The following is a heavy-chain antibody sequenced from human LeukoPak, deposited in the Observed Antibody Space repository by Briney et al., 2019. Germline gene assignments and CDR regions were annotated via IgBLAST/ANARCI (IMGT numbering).Heavy chain of an antibody. D-gene: IGHD4-17*01. J-gene: IGHJ4*02. V-gene: IGHV4-34*01. Sequence: SETLSLSCAVYGGSFSGYYWSWIRQPPGKGLEWIGEINHSGSTNYNPSLKSRVTISVDTSKNQFSLKLSSVTAADTAVYYCARGITVTTYYFDYWGQGTLVTVSS. CDR1: GGSFSGYY. CDR3: ARGITVTTYYFDY. CDR2: INHSGST.